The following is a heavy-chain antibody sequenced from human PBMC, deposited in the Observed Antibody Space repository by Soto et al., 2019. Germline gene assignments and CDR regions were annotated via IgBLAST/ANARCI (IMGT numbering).Heavy chain of an antibody. J-gene: IGHJ4*02. CDR3: ARRLDGDYDS. V-gene: IGHV1-18*01. CDR1: GYSFTTSG. D-gene: IGHD4-17*01. Sequence: QAQLLQSGAEVKEPGASVKVSCKASGYSFTTSGITWVRQAPGQGLEWMGWISTYNGNTNYAQKLQDRVTLTTDTSTSTAYRELRSLRSDDTAVYYCARRLDGDYDSWGQGPLVTVSS. CDR2: ISTYNGNT.